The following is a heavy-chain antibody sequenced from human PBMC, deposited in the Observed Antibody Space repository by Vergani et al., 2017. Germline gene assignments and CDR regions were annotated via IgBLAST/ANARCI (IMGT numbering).Heavy chain of an antibody. CDR1: GGTFSSYA. CDR2: IIPIFGIA. D-gene: IGHD4-17*01. V-gene: IGHV1-69*17. Sequence: QVQLVQSGAEVKKPGSSVKVSCKASGGTFSSYAISWVRQAPGQGLEWMGGIIPIFGIANYAQTFQGRVTVTADKSTSTDYMELSSLSSEDTAVSYCASRGDYGDYYWFDPWGQGTLVTVSS. J-gene: IGHJ5*02. CDR3: ASRGDYGDYYWFDP.